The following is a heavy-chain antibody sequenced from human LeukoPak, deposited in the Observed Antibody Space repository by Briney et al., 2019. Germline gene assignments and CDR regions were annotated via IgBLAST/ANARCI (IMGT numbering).Heavy chain of an antibody. D-gene: IGHD3-10*01. J-gene: IGHJ4*02. CDR2: LYNSGTT. CDR3: ARVGRKTPITMVRGVIAFDY. Sequence: SETLSLTCTASGGSISTTYWTWIRQPPGKGLEWIGHLYNSGTTNYNPSLKSRVTMSVDTSKNQFSLKLSSVTAADTAVYYCARVGRKTPITMVRGVIAFDYWGQGTLVTVSS. CDR1: GGSISTTY. V-gene: IGHV4-59*12.